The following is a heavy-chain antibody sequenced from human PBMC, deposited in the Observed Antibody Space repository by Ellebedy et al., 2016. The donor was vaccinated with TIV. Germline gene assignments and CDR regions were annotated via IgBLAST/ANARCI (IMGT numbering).Heavy chain of an antibody. D-gene: IGHD6-19*01. J-gene: IGHJ6*02. V-gene: IGHV1-3*01. Sequence: ASVKVSCKASGYTFTSYAMHWVRQAPGQRLEWMGWISAYNGHTTYAQTLQGRLTMTTDTSATTAYMELNSLKSDDTAVYYCARESLAVAETPLTHIYNYYGVDVWGQGTTVTVSS. CDR3: ARESLAVAETPLTHIYNYYGVDV. CDR2: ISAYNGHT. CDR1: GYTFTSYA.